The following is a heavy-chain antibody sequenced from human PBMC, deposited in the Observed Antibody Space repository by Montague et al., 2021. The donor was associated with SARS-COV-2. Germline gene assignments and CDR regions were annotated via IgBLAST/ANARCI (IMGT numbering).Heavy chain of an antibody. CDR1: GGYINSSNYY. CDR3: ARDQGYGHCFDP. V-gene: IGHV4-39*07. D-gene: IGHD1-1*01. CDR2: ITYSGSS. J-gene: IGHJ5*02. Sequence: SETLSLTCTVSGGYINSSNYYWGWIRQPTGQGREGNGSITYSGSSYSNPTLKSPAAISASTTKNQFYLELSSVTAADTAVFYSARDQGYGHCFDPWGQGTLVAVSS.